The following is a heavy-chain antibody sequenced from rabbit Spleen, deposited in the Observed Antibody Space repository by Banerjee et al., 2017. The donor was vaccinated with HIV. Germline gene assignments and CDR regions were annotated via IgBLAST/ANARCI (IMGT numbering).Heavy chain of an antibody. V-gene: IGHV1S47*01. J-gene: IGHJ4*01. CDR3: ARLFAYAGYAGFGYATLDYFNL. CDR2: IYNGDGST. Sequence: LKEAGVALADPGAFLTLTGKAAGFDYVNRYYMYVARQAPRLVPESIACIYNGDGSTSYANWVNGRFTISRSTSLNTVTLQMTSLTAADTATYFCARLFAYAGYAGFGYATLDYFNLWGQGTLVTVS. CDR1: GFDYVNRYY. D-gene: IGHD6-1*01.